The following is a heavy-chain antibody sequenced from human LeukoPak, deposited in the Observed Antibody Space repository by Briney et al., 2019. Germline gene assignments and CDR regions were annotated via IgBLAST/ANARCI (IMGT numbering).Heavy chain of an antibody. D-gene: IGHD6-13*01. CDR2: IGTAGEI. J-gene: IGHJ2*01. Sequence: GGSLRLSCAASGFTFSSYDIHWVRQATGKGLEWVSGIGTAGEIYYPGSVKGRFTISRENAKNSLYLQMNSLRAGDTAVYYCARAAYSSTWYSRYFDLWGRGTLVAVSS. CDR1: GFTFSSYD. V-gene: IGHV3-13*01. CDR3: ARAAYSSTWYSRYFDL.